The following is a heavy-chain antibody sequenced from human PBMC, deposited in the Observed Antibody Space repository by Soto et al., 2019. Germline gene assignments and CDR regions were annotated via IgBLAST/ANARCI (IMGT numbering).Heavy chain of an antibody. Sequence: QVKLVESGGGVVQPGRSRRLSCVTSGFTFRSYGMHWLRQSPGKGLEWVAVIKSDGTTADYIESVKGRFVISRDNSKKTVYLQMNNLRPEDTGIYYCAKPRSSLEWPPFDPWGQGTLVTVSS. CDR1: GFTFRSYG. D-gene: IGHD3-3*01. CDR2: IKSDGTTA. V-gene: IGHV3-33*03. J-gene: IGHJ5*02. CDR3: AKPRSSLEWPPFDP.